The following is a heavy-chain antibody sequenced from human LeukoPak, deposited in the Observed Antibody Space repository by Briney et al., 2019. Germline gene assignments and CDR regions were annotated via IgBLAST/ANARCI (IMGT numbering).Heavy chain of an antibody. CDR2: IYYSGST. V-gene: IGHV4-39*01. D-gene: IGHD2-2*01. J-gene: IGHJ4*02. CDR3: ARVPGAYFFDY. Sequence: SETLSLTCTVSGGSISSSSYYWGWIRQPPGKGLEWIGSIYYSGSTYYNPSLKSRVTISVDTSKNQFSLKLSSVTAADTAMYYCARVPGAYFFDYWGQGILVTVSS. CDR1: GGSISSSSYY.